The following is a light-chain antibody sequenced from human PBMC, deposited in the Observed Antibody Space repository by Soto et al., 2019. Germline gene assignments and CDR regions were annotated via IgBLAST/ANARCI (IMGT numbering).Light chain of an antibody. CDR1: QSVSSN. CDR3: QQYNNWLMYT. V-gene: IGKV3-15*01. CDR2: GAS. Sequence: EIVMTQSPATLSVSPGERATLSCRASQSVSSNFAWYQQKPGQAPRLLIYGASTRATGIPARFSGSGSGTEFTLTISSLQSEDFAVYYCQQYNNWLMYTFGQGSKLEIK. J-gene: IGKJ2*01.